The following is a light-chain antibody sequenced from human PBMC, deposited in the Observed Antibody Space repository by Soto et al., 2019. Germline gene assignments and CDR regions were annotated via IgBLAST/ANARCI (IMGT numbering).Light chain of an antibody. CDR1: QSVSAS. J-gene: IGKJ4*01. Sequence: EIVLTQSPATLSLSPGERATLSCRASQSVSASLVWDQLKPGQAPRLLIYDASNRATGIPARFSGSGSGTDFTLTISSLEPEDFAIYYCQQRYTWPLTFGGGTKVEIE. V-gene: IGKV3-11*01. CDR2: DAS. CDR3: QQRYTWPLT.